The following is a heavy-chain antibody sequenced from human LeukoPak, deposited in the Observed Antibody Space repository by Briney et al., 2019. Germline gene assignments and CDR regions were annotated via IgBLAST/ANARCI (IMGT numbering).Heavy chain of an antibody. Sequence: ASVKVSCKASGYTFTGYYMHWVRQAPGQGLEWMGWINPNSGGTNYAQKFQGRVTMTRDTSISTAYMELSRLRSDDTAVYYCARDGDRYSSGWLRDYWGQGTLVTVSS. J-gene: IGHJ4*02. CDR3: ARDGDRYSSGWLRDY. D-gene: IGHD6-19*01. V-gene: IGHV1-2*02. CDR1: GYTFTGYY. CDR2: INPNSGGT.